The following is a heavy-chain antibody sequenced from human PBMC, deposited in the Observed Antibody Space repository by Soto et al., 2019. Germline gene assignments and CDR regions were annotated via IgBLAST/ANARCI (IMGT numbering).Heavy chain of an antibody. J-gene: IGHJ6*02. Sequence: GGSLRLSCAASGFTFSSYGMHWVRQAPGKGLEWVAVISYDGSNKYYADSVKGRFTISRDNSKNTLYLQMNSLRAEDTAVYYFAKVARGREYFFRADNYGMDVWGQGTTVTVSS. V-gene: IGHV3-30*18. CDR1: GFTFSSYG. CDR3: AKVARGREYFFRADNYGMDV. CDR2: ISYDGSNK. D-gene: IGHD3-16*01.